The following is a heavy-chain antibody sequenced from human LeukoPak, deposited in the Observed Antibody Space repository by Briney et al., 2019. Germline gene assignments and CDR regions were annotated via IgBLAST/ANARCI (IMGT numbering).Heavy chain of an antibody. CDR3: ARDGDAYNFDF. V-gene: IGHV3-74*01. CDR2: IYRDGSNT. Sequence: GGSLRLSRAASGFTFSNYWMHWVRQVPGKGLVWVSRIYRDGSNTDYADSVKGRFIISRDNVKNTLYLQMNSLRADDTAVYYCARDGDAYNFDFWGQGALVTVSS. J-gene: IGHJ4*02. CDR1: GFTFSNYW. D-gene: IGHD5-24*01.